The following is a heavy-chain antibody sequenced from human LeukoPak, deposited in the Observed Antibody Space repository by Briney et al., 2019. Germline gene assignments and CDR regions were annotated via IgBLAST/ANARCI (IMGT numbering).Heavy chain of an antibody. D-gene: IGHD3-10*01. CDR2: INHSGST. Sequence: LETLSLTCAVYGGSFSGYYWSWIRQPPGKGLEWIGEINHSGSTNYNPSLKSRVTISVDTSKNQFSLKLSSVTAADTAVYYCARRAMWYYYGSGSYYFDYWGQGTLVTVSS. CDR3: ARRAMWYYYGSGSYYFDY. CDR1: GGSFSGYY. V-gene: IGHV4-34*01. J-gene: IGHJ4*02.